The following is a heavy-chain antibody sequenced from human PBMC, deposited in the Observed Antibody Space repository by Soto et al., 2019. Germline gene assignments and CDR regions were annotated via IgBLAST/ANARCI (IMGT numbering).Heavy chain of an antibody. CDR2: ISGSGGST. CDR3: AKDSYDFWSGYPHAFDI. CDR1: GFTFSSYA. Sequence: EVQLLESGGGLVQPGGSPRLSCAASGFTFSSYAMSWVRQAPGKGLEWVSAISGSGGSTYYADSVKGRFTISRDNSKNTLYLQMNSLRAEDTAVYYCAKDSYDFWSGYPHAFDIWGQGTMVTVSS. D-gene: IGHD3-3*01. V-gene: IGHV3-23*01. J-gene: IGHJ3*02.